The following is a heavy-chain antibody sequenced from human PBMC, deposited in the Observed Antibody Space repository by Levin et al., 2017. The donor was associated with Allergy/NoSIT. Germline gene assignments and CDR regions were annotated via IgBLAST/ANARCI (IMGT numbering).Heavy chain of an antibody. CDR3: ARDRGTVANPRVGGMDV. Sequence: GGSLRLSCAASGFTVSSNYMSWVRQAPGKGLEWVSVIYSGGSTYYADSVKGRFTISRDNSKNTLYLQMNSLRAEDTAVYYCARDRGTVANPRVGGMDVWGQGTTVTVSS. CDR1: GFTVSSNY. V-gene: IGHV3-66*01. J-gene: IGHJ6*02. D-gene: IGHD3-10*01. CDR2: IYSGGST.